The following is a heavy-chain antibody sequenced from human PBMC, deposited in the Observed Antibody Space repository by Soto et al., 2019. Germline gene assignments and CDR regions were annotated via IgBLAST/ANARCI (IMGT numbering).Heavy chain of an antibody. CDR2: ISGSGGST. Sequence: YLRLSFAASGFTFSSYAMSWVRQAPGKGLEWVSAISGSGGSTYYADSVKGRFTISRDNSKNSLYLQMNSLRPGDTAGYYCARVVVAGTDYYYGRDVWGKGTKV. V-gene: IGHV3-23*01. CDR1: GFTFSSYA. J-gene: IGHJ6*04. CDR3: ARVVVAGTDYYYGRDV. D-gene: IGHD6-19*01.